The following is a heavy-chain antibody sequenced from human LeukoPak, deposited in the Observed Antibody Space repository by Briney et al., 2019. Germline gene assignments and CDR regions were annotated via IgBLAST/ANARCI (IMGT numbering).Heavy chain of an antibody. CDR1: GGSISSYY. CDR2: IYYSGST. D-gene: IGHD3-22*01. Sequence: SETLSLTCTVSGGSISSYYWSWIRQPPGKGLEWIGYIYYSGSTNYNPSLKSRVTISVDTSKNQFSLKLSSVTAADTAVYYCARRTLTYYYDSSGPYNWFDPWGQGTLVTVSS. J-gene: IGHJ5*02. V-gene: IGHV4-59*12. CDR3: ARRTLTYYYDSSGPYNWFDP.